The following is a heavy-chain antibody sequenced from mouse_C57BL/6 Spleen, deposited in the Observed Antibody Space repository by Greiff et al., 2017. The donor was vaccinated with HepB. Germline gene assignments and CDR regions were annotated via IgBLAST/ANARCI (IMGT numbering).Heavy chain of an antibody. CDR1: GFTFSDYY. D-gene: IGHD2-1*01. J-gene: IGHJ2*01. V-gene: IGHV5-16*01. Sequence: DVKLVESEGGLVQPGSSMKLSCTASGFTFSDYYMAWVRQVPEKGLEWVANINYDGSSTYYLDSLKSRFIISRDNAKNILYLQMSSLKSEDTATYYCARIYGNYVGGYYFDYWGQGTTLTVSS. CDR3: ARIYGNYVGGYYFDY. CDR2: INYDGSST.